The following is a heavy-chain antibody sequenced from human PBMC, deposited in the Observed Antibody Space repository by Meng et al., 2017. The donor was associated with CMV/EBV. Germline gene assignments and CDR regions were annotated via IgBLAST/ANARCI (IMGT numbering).Heavy chain of an antibody. CDR1: GFTFSSYW. J-gene: IGHJ4*02. CDR3: ARVVRGGSYLGGDYFDY. V-gene: IGHV3-74*01. CDR2: INSDGSST. D-gene: IGHD1-26*01. Sequence: GESLKISCAASGFTFSSYWMHWVRQAPGKGLVWVSRINSDGSSTSYADSVKGRFTISRDSAKNTLYLQMNSLRAEDTAVYYCARVVRGGSYLGGDYFDYWGQGTLVTVSS.